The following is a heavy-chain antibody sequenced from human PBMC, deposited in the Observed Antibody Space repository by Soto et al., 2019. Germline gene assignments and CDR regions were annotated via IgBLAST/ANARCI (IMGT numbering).Heavy chain of an antibody. CDR3: ARWVEVSLDYFDS. J-gene: IGHJ4*02. Sequence: SETLSLTCTVSGAYMRNDYYFWSWVRQKPGKDLEWIGHMHHSGRTHYNPSLKSRVAVSVDTSKNQFSLYLNSVTAADTAVYYCARWVEVSLDYFDSWGQG. CDR2: MHHSGRT. V-gene: IGHV4-31*03. CDR1: GAYMRNDYYF.